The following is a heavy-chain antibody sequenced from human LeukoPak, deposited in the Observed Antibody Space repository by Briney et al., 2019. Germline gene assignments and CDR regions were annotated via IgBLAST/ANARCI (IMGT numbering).Heavy chain of an antibody. Sequence: PGGSLRLSCAASGFTFSSYAMSWVRQAPGKGLEWVSAISGSGGSTYYADSVKGRFTISRDNSKNTLYLQMNSLRAEDTAVYYCAKEKTYYDYVWGSYRTPPVDYWGQGTLVTVSS. CDR1: GFTFSSYA. CDR3: AKEKTYYDYVWGSYRTPPVDY. J-gene: IGHJ4*02. CDR2: ISGSGGST. D-gene: IGHD3-16*02. V-gene: IGHV3-23*01.